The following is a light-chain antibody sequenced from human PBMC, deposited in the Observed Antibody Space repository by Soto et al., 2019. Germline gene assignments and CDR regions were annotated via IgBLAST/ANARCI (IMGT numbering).Light chain of an antibody. CDR1: SSDAGGYNS. CDR3: SSYSSSSTLVI. Sequence: QSALTQPASVSGSPGQSITISCTGTSSDAGGYNSVSWYQLRPGKAPKLMIYDVYNRPSGVSYRFSGTKSGNAASLTISGLQAEDEADYYCSSYSSSSTLVIFGGGTKLTVL. CDR2: DVY. V-gene: IGLV2-14*01. J-gene: IGLJ2*01.